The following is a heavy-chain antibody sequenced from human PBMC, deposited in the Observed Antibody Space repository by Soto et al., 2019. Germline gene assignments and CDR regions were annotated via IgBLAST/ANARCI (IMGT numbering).Heavy chain of an antibody. CDR2: INPSGGTT. V-gene: IGHV1-46*01. D-gene: IGHD6-25*01. Sequence: QVQLVQSGAEVKKPGASVKVSCKASGYIFSNYYMHWVRQAPRQGLEWVGIINPSGGTTSYAQKSQGRVTLTSDTSSSTFYMELSSLRSEDTAVYYCVRGDGRGSSGFYYYYGMDVWGQGTTVTVSS. CDR1: GYIFSNYY. J-gene: IGHJ6*02. CDR3: VRGDGRGSSGFYYYYGMDV.